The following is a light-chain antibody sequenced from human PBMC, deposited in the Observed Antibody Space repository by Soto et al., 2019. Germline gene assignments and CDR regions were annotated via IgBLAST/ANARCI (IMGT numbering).Light chain of an antibody. Sequence: EIVLTQSPGTLSLSPGERATLSCRASQSVSSSYLAWYQQKPGQAPRLRIYGASSRATGIPDRFSGSGSGTDFTLTISRLEPEDFAVYYCQQYGSSLWTFGQGTKGEIK. V-gene: IGKV3-20*01. CDR2: GAS. J-gene: IGKJ1*01. CDR3: QQYGSSLWT. CDR1: QSVSSSY.